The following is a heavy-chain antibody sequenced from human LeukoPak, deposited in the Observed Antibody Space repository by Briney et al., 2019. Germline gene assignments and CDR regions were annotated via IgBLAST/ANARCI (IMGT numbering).Heavy chain of an antibody. V-gene: IGHV3-23*01. CDR3: AKPISGGLAVTADWFDP. CDR1: GFEFNCYS. CDR2: IKANSGST. Sequence: PGGSLRLPCEASGFEFNCYSMSWLRQPPGKGLEWVYTIKANSGSTSYAASVRGRFTISRDNSKNTLYLQLNTLRAEDTAVYYCAKPISGGLAVTADWFDPWGQGTLVVVSS. J-gene: IGHJ5*01. D-gene: IGHD6-19*01.